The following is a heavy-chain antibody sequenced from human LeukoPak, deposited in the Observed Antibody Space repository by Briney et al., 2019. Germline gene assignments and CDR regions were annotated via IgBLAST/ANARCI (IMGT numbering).Heavy chain of an antibody. Sequence: GSLRLSCAASGFTFSSYEMNWVRQAPGKGLEWVSYISSSGSTIYYADSVKGRFTISRDNAKNSLYLQMNSLRAEDTAIYYCATYRQVLLPFESWGQGTLVTVSS. D-gene: IGHD2-8*02. J-gene: IGHJ4*02. V-gene: IGHV3-48*03. CDR2: ISSSGSTI. CDR3: ATYRQVLLPFES. CDR1: GFTFSSYE.